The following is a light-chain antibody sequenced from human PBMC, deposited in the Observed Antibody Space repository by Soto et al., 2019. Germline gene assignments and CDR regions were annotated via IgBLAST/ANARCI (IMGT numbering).Light chain of an antibody. CDR3: QKFNSALWT. V-gene: IGKV1-27*01. CDR2: AAS. CDR1: QGISNY. J-gene: IGKJ1*01. Sequence: DIQMTQSPSSLSASIGDRVTITCRASQGISNYVAWYQQKPEKVPQLLIYAASTLQSGVPSRFSGRGSGTDFTHTITSLQPEDVATYYCQKFNSALWTFGQGTKVEIK.